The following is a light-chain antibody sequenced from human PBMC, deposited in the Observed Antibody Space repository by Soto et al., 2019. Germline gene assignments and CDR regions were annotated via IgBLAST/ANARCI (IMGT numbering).Light chain of an antibody. V-gene: IGKV3-11*01. CDR3: QHRSGWPLT. CDR1: QTVSSF. J-gene: IGKJ1*01. CDR2: DAS. Sequence: EIVSTQSPATLSLSPGERATLSCRASQTVSSFLAWYQQTPGQPPRLLIYDASNRATGIPPRFSGSGSGTDFTLATSSLEPEDSAVYYCQHRSGWPLTFGQGTKVDIK.